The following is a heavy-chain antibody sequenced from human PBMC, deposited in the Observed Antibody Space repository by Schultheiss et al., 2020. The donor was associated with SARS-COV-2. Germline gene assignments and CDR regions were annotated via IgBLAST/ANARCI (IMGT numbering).Heavy chain of an antibody. J-gene: IGHJ4*02. D-gene: IGHD5-12*01. CDR2: IWYDGSNK. CDR3: ARDRSGYYFFDY. V-gene: IGHV3-33*08. Sequence: GESLKISCAASGFTFSSYAMHWVRQAPGKGLEWVAVIWYDGSNKYYADSVKGRFTISRDNSKNTLYLQMNSLRAEDTAVYYCARDRSGYYFFDYWGQGTLVTVSS. CDR1: GFTFSSYA.